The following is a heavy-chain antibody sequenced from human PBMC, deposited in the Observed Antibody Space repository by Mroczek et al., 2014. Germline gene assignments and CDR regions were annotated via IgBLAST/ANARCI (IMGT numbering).Heavy chain of an antibody. J-gene: IGHJ4*02. CDR3: ARDPVGYYDSSGYYYDYYFDY. CDR1: GGSISSGSYY. D-gene: IGHD3-22*01. Sequence: VQLVESGPGLVKPSQTLSLTCTVSGGSISSGSYYWSWIRQPAGKGLEWIGRIYTSGSTNYNPSLKSRVTISVDTSKNQFSLKLSSVTAADTAVYYCARDPVGYYDSSGYYYDYYFDYWGQGTLVTVSS. V-gene: IGHV4-61*02. CDR2: IYTSGST.